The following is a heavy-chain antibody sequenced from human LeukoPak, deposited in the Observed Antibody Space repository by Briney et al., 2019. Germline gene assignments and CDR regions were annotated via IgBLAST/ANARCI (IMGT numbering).Heavy chain of an antibody. V-gene: IGHV1-18*01. D-gene: IGHD3-22*01. CDR2: ISAYNGNT. CDR3: ARDINYYYDSSGYNDYFDY. Sequence: ASVKVSCKASGYTFTSYGISWVRQAPGQGLEWMGWISAYNGNTNYAQKLQGRVTMTTDTSTSTAYMELRSLRSDDTAVYYCARDINYYYDSSGYNDYFDYWGQGTLVTVSS. CDR1: GYTFTSYG. J-gene: IGHJ4*02.